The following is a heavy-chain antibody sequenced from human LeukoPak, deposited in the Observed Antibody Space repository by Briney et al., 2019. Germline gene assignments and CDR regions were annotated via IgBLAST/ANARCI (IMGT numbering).Heavy chain of an antibody. D-gene: IGHD2-2*01. CDR1: GGSISSSSYY. CDR2: IYYSGST. J-gene: IGHJ3*02. Sequence: SETLSLTCTVSGGSISSSSYYWGWIRQPPGKGLEWIGSIYYSGSTYYNPSLKSRVTISVDTSKNQFSLKLSSVTAADTAVYYCARLQTRKDIVVVPAAPDAFDIWGQGTMVTVSS. V-gene: IGHV4-39*01. CDR3: ARLQTRKDIVVVPAAPDAFDI.